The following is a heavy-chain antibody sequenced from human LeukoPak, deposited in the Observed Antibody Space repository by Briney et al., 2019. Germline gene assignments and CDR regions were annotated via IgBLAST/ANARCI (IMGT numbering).Heavy chain of an antibody. CDR1: SGSSSGYY. Sequence: SETLSLPCTVCSGSSSGYYWIWMREPPGKALEGIGYIYTSGSTNYNPPLKSRVTISVDTSKNQFSLKLSSVTAADTAVYYCARVEIHTAMVTDHYCYIDVWGKGTTVSVSS. J-gene: IGHJ6*03. CDR3: ARVEIHTAMVTDHYCYIDV. V-gene: IGHV4-4*09. CDR2: IYTSGST. D-gene: IGHD5-18*01.